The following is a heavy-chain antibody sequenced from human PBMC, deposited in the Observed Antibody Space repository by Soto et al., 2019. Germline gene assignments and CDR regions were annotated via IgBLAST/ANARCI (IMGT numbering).Heavy chain of an antibody. D-gene: IGHD3-9*01. J-gene: IGHJ5*02. CDR2: ISAYNGYT. CDR1: GYTFTNYG. V-gene: IGHV1-18*01. Sequence: QVQLVQSGAEVKKPGASVKVSCKASGYTFTNYGISWVRQAPGQGLEWMGWISAYNGYTKYAENLQGRVTMTTDTSTNTAYMELRSLRSDDTAVYYCVRDRGTVLASPVILNTPNWFDPWGQGTLVTVSS. CDR3: VRDRGTVLASPVILNTPNWFDP.